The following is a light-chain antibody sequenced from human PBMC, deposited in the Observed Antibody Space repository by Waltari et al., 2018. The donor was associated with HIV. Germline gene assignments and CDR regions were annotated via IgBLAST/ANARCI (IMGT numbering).Light chain of an antibody. J-gene: IGLJ1*01. CDR3: QSYDSSLSGSDV. Sequence: QSVLTQPPSVSGAPGQRVTISCTGSSSNIGAGYDVNWYQQLPGTATKLLIYNNGNRPSGVPDRFSGSKSGTSASLAITGLQAEDEADYYCQSYDSSLSGSDVFGTGTKVTVL. V-gene: IGLV1-40*01. CDR2: NNG. CDR1: SSNIGAGYD.